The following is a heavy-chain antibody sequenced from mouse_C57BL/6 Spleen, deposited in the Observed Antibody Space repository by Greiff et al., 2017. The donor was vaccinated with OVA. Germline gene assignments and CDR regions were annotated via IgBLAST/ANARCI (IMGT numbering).Heavy chain of an antibody. CDR1: GFTFSDFY. CDR2: SRNKANDYTT. J-gene: IGHJ4*01. Sequence: EVQRVESGGGLVQSGRSLRLSCATSGFTFSDFYMEWVRQAPGKGLEWIAASRNKANDYTTEYSASVKGRFIVSRDTSQSILYLQMNALRAEDTAIYYCARDPSYDPYAMDYWGQGTSVTVSS. D-gene: IGHD2-3*01. CDR3: ARDPSYDPYAMDY. V-gene: IGHV7-1*01.